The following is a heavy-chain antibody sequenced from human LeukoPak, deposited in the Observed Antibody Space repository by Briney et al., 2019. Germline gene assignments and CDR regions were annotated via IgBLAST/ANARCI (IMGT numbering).Heavy chain of an antibody. J-gene: IGHJ6*03. CDR2: IIPIFGTA. Sequence: SVKVSCKASGYTFTGYYMHWVRQAPGQGLEWMGGIIPIFGTANYAQKFQGRVTITADKSTSTAYMELSSLRSEDTAVYYCAREVSLYGDYYYYYYMDVWGKGTTVTVSS. CDR1: GYTFTGYY. CDR3: AREVSLYGDYYYYYYMDV. V-gene: IGHV1-69*06. D-gene: IGHD4-17*01.